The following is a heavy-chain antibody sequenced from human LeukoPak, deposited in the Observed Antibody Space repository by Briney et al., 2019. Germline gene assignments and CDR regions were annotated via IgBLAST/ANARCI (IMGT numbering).Heavy chain of an antibody. J-gene: IGHJ4*02. CDR2: INHSGST. D-gene: IGHD5-12*01. Sequence: PSETLSLTCAVYGGSFSGYYWSWIRQPPGKGLEWIGEINHSGSTNYNPSLKSRVTISVDTSKNQFSLKLSSVTAADTAVYYCARVSSGYDVWFDYWGQGTLVTVSS. V-gene: IGHV4-34*01. CDR1: GGSFSGYY. CDR3: ARVSSGYDVWFDY.